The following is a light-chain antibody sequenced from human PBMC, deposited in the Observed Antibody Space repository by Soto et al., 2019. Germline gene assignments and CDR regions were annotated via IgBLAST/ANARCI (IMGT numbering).Light chain of an antibody. V-gene: IGKV1-39*01. CDR1: QSTISY. J-gene: IGKJ2*01. Sequence: DIQMTQSPSSLSASVGDRVTITCRASQSTISYLNWFQQKPGKAPNLLIYTTSNLQSGVPSRFSGSGSGTDFTLTISSLQPADFATYYCQQSYTTSYTFGQGTKLEIE. CDR3: QQSYTTSYT. CDR2: TTS.